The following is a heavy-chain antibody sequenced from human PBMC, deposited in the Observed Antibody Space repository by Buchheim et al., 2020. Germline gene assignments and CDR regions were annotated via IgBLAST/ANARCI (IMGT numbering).Heavy chain of an antibody. J-gene: IGHJ4*02. V-gene: IGHV3-30*04. D-gene: IGHD3-9*01. CDR3: AREREKFYDILTGAEF. CDR2: ISFGGNDK. Sequence: QVQLVESGGGVVQPGRSLRLSCAASGFTFSNYAMHWVRQAPGKGLEWVAVISFGGNDKNYADSVKGRFTISRDNSKSTVSLQMNSLRGEDTAVYYCAREREKFYDILTGAEFWGQGTL. CDR1: GFTFSNYA.